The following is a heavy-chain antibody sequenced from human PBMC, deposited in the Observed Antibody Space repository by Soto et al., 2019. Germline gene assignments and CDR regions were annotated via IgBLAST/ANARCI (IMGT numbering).Heavy chain of an antibody. D-gene: IGHD2-21*02. CDR3: ARQRTTVVTQAYFDH. CDR1: GGSISSSSYY. Sequence: SETLSLTCTVSGGSISSSSYYWGWIRQPPGKGLEWIGSIYYSGRTYYNPSFKSRVTISIDTSKNQFSLKLSSVTATDTAVYYCARQRTTVVTQAYFDHWGQGALVTVSS. V-gene: IGHV4-39*01. CDR2: IYYSGRT. J-gene: IGHJ4*02.